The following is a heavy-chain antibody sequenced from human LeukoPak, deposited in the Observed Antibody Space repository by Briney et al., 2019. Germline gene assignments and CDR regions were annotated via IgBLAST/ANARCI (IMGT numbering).Heavy chain of an antibody. CDR1: GGSISSGGYY. D-gene: IGHD3-22*01. J-gene: IGHJ4*02. Sequence: SETLSLTCTVSGGSISSGGYYWSWIRQPPGKGLEWIGYIYHSGSTYYNPSLKSRVTISVDRSKNQFSLKLSSVTAADTAVYYCARDPRPSYYYDSSGYYGYWGQGTLVTVSS. CDR2: IYHSGST. CDR3: ARDPRPSYYYDSSGYYGY. V-gene: IGHV4-30-2*01.